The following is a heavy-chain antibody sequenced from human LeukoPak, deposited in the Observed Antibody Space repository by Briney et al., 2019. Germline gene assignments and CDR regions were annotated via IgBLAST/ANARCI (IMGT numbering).Heavy chain of an antibody. CDR2: IRYDGSNK. V-gene: IGHV3-30*02. J-gene: IGHJ4*02. D-gene: IGHD3-3*01. Sequence: GGSLRLSCAASGFTFSSYGMHWVRQAPGKGLEWVAFIRYDGSNKYYADSVKGRFTISRDNSKNTLYLQMNSLRAEDTAVYYCAKAGITIFGVVINYYFDYWGQGTLVTVSS. CDR1: GFTFSSYG. CDR3: AKAGITIFGVVINYYFDY.